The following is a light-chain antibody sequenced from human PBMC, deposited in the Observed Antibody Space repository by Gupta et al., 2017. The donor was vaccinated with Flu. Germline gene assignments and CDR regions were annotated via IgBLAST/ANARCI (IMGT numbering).Light chain of an antibody. V-gene: IGKV1-5*03. Sequence: DIQMTQSPSTLSVSVGDRVTITCRASQNINTWFAWYQQKPRGAPKLLIYKTSSLETGVPSRFSGHGDGTEFTLTISSLHPDDFATYYCQQCNTYSFGQGTKVE. CDR2: KTS. CDR3: QQCNTYS. CDR1: QNINTW. J-gene: IGKJ1*01.